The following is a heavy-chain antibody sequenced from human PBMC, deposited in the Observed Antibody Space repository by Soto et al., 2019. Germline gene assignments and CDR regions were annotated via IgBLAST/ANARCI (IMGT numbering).Heavy chain of an antibody. Sequence: SETLSLTCAVSASSISSAYFWGWIRQPPGKGLEWIATIFHTGGTYYNPSLKSRVTISVDTSNNQFSLRLNSVTAADTALYFCSRTWLAGGTPADAFDIWGQGTMVTVSS. CDR3: SRTWLAGGTPADAFDI. J-gene: IGHJ3*02. V-gene: IGHV4-38-2*01. D-gene: IGHD2-15*01. CDR1: ASSISSAYF. CDR2: IFHTGGT.